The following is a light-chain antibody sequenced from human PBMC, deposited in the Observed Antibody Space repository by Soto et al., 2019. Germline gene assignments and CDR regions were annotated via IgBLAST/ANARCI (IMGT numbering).Light chain of an antibody. CDR1: QGISNY. CDR2: AAS. V-gene: IGKV1-27*01. CDR3: QKYNSDPHT. Sequence: DIQMTQSPSSLSASVGDRVTITCRASQGISNYLAWYQQKPGKVPKLLIYAASTLQSGLPSRFSGSGSVTDFTLTISRLQPEDVATYYCQKYNSDPHTFGQWTKLEFK. J-gene: IGKJ2*01.